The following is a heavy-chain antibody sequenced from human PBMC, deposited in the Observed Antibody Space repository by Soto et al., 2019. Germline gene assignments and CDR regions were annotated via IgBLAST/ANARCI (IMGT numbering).Heavy chain of an antibody. J-gene: IGHJ2*01. CDR1: GFTFINYA. Sequence: EVHLLESGGGLVQPGGSLRLSCAGSGFTFINYAMNWVRQAPGKGLEWVSSISGGGDATFFADSVRGRFTISRDNSKNTVTLQMNSLGVDDTAVYDCARKILGSTSRPNYWYFDLWGRGTLVTVSS. D-gene: IGHD2-2*01. V-gene: IGHV3-23*01. CDR3: ARKILGSTSRPNYWYFDL. CDR2: ISGGGDAT.